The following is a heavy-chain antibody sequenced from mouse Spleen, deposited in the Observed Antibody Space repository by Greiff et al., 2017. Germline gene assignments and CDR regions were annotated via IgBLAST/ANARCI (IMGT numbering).Heavy chain of an antibody. V-gene: IGHV1-15*01. CDR1: GYTFTDYE. CDR3: TRMDGSLDY. CDR2: IDPETGGT. J-gene: IGHJ2*01. Sequence: VQLQESGAELVRPGASVTLSCKASGYTFTDYEMHWVKQTPVHGLEWIGAIDPETGGTAYNQKFKDKAILTADKSSSTAYMELRSLTSEDSAVYYCTRMDGSLDYWGQGTTLTVSS. D-gene: IGHD1-1*01.